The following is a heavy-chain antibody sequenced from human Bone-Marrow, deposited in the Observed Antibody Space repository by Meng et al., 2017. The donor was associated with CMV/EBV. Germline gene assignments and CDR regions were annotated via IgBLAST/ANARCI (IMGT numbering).Heavy chain of an antibody. V-gene: IGHV4-4*02. J-gene: IGHJ6*02. Sequence: SETLSLTCAVSGGSISSSNWWSWVRQPPGKGLEWIGEIYHSGSTYYNPSLKSRVTIAVDKSNNQFSLKLTSVTAADTAVYYCARVAAYSSSWYDYYYYGMDVWGQGTTVTVSS. D-gene: IGHD6-13*01. CDR3: ARVAAYSSSWYDYYYYGMDV. CDR2: IYHSGST. CDR1: GGSISSSNW.